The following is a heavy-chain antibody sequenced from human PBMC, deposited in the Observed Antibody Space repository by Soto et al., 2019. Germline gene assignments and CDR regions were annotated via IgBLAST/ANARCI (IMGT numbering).Heavy chain of an antibody. Sequence: LSETLSLTCTVSGASSGNDAHFWGWIRHHPVRGLEWIGYISFSGETNYSPSLRGRVAITSDTSKSQFSLNLTSVTAADTAVYYCAKGGTSSQWFDPWGPGTMVT. CDR3: AKGGTSSQWFDP. D-gene: IGHD2-2*01. V-gene: IGHV4-31*03. J-gene: IGHJ5*02. CDR2: ISFSGET. CDR1: GASSGNDAHF.